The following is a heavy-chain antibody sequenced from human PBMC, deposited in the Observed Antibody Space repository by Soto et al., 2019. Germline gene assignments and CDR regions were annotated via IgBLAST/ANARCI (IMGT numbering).Heavy chain of an antibody. CDR1: GGSISSSNYY. Sequence: PSETLSLTCTVSGGSISSSNYYWGWIRQPPGKGLEWIGSIYYSGSTNYNPSLKSRVTISVDTSKNQFSLKLSSVTAADTAVYYCARAYGGYADYWGQGALVTVSS. V-gene: IGHV4-39*07. J-gene: IGHJ4*02. CDR3: ARAYGGYADY. D-gene: IGHD5-12*01. CDR2: IYYSGST.